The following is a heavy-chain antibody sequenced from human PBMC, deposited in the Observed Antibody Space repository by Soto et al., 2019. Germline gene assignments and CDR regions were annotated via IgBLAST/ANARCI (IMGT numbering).Heavy chain of an antibody. CDR1: GGSISSYY. CDR2: IYYSGST. Sequence: SETLSLTCTVSGGSISSYYWSWIRQPPGKGLEWIGYIYYSGSTNYNPSLKSRVTISVNTSKNQFSLKLSFVTAADTAVFYCGGNGFGSGSFYYYMDVWGKGTTVTVSS. CDR3: GGNGFGSGSFYYYMDV. V-gene: IGHV4-59*08. J-gene: IGHJ6*03. D-gene: IGHD3-10*01.